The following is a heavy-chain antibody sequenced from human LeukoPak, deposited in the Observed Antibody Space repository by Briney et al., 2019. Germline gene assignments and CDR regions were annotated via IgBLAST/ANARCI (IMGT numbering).Heavy chain of an antibody. J-gene: IGHJ4*02. D-gene: IGHD2-2*01. CDR2: INHSGST. Sequence: PSETLSLTCTVSGGSFSGYYWSWIRQPPGKGLEWIGEINHSGSTNYNPSLKSRVTISVDTSKNQFSLKLSSVTAADTAVYYCAGRGKLGYCSSTSCSITDGLDYWGQGTLVTVSS. CDR3: AGRGKLGYCSSTSCSITDGLDY. CDR1: GGSFSGYY. V-gene: IGHV4-34*01.